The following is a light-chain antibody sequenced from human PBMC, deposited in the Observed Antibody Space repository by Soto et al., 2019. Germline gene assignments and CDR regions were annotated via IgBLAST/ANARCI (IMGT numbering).Light chain of an antibody. J-gene: IGKJ1*01. Sequence: EIVLTQSPGTLSLSPGDRATLSCRASQSVSSNYLAWYQQKPGQAPRLLIYGASSRATGVPDRFTGSGSGTNFTLTISRTEAEDDRMYYCTHHGVSPRRFGQGTKVEI. CDR3: THHGVSPRR. CDR1: QSVSSNY. V-gene: IGKV3-20*01. CDR2: GAS.